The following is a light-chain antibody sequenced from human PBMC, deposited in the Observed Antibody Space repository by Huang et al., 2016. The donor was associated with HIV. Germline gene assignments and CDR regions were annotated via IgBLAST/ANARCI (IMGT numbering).Light chain of an antibody. CDR3: QQSYSALGLT. CDR2: VAS. V-gene: IGKV1-39*01. Sequence: DIQMTQSPSSLSASVGDRVTIACRASQSIGTSLNWYQQKPGQAPRLLIHVASSLQSGVPARFSGSGSGTDFTLTISSLQPEEFATYYCQQSYSALGLTFGGGTKVEIK. CDR1: QSIGTS. J-gene: IGKJ4*01.